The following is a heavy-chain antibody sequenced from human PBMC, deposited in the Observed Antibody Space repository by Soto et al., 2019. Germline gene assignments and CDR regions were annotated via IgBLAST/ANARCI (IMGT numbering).Heavy chain of an antibody. CDR3: ARYPRSIAARGLQDY. D-gene: IGHD6-6*01. J-gene: IGHJ4*02. CDR2: ISAYNGNT. CDR1: GYTFTSYC. V-gene: IGHV1-18*01. Sequence: GASVKVSCKASGYTFTSYCISWVLQAPGQGLEWMGWISAYNGNTNYAQKLQGRVTMTTDTSTSTAYMELRSLRSDDTAVYYCARYPRSIAARGLQDYWGQGTLVTVSS.